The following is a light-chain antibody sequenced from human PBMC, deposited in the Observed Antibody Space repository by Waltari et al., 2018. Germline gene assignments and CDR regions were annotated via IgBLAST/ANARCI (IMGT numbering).Light chain of an antibody. V-gene: IGLV2-14*01. CDR3: SSYTSSSTHVV. J-gene: IGLJ2*01. CDR2: EVS. Sequence: QSALTQPASVSGSPGQSITISCTGTSSDVGGYNYVPWYQQHPGNAPKLMIYEVSNRPSGVSYRFSGSKSGNTASLTISGLQAEDEADYYCSSYTSSSTHVVFGGGTKLTVL. CDR1: SSDVGGYNY.